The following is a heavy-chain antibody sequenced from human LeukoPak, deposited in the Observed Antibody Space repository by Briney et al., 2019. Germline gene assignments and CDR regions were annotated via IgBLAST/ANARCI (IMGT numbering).Heavy chain of an antibody. Sequence: GGSLRLSCTASGFSFSTFGMTWVRHTPEKGLEWVSTINLNGRNTHYADSVRGRFTISRDNSRNTIFLQMDNLGAEDTAVYYCVIDPPDSSDARTDPWGQGTRVTVSS. CDR3: VIDPPDSSDARTDP. V-gene: IGHV3-23*01. D-gene: IGHD3-9*01. CDR1: GFSFSTFG. J-gene: IGHJ5*02. CDR2: INLNGRNT.